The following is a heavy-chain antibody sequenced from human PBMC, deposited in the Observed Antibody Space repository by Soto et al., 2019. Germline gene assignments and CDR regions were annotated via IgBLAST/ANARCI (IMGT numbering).Heavy chain of an antibody. CDR2: ISTGSNSI. CDR3: ARAKNIGSSYPFGY. D-gene: IGHD1-26*01. Sequence: GGALRLSYAASGFTFSSSSMNWVRQAPGKGLEWLSYISTGSNSIYYADSVKGRFTISRDNARNSLFLQMNSLRDEDTAVYFCARAKNIGSSYPFGYVGKGTMVTVS. V-gene: IGHV3-48*02. J-gene: IGHJ4*02. CDR1: GFTFSSSS.